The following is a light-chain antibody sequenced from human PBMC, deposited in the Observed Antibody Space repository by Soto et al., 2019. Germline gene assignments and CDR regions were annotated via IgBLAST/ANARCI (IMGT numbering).Light chain of an antibody. V-gene: IGKV3-15*01. CDR2: GAS. CDR3: QQYNNWPRT. CDR1: QSVSSN. J-gene: IGKJ1*01. Sequence: ILMAQSPATLSVSPGARATLSCRASQSVSSNLAWYQQKPGQAPRPLIYGASTRATGIPARFSGSGSGTEFTLTVSSLQSEDFAAYYCQQYNNWPRTFGQGTKVDIK.